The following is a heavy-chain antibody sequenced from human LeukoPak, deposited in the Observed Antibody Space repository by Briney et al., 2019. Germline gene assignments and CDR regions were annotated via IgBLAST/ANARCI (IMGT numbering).Heavy chain of an antibody. D-gene: IGHD3-22*01. J-gene: IGHJ5*02. Sequence: SETLSLTCSVSGASISSYYYNWIRQSPGKGLEWIGYIYYSGITNYNPSLKSRVTMSLDTSNNQFSLKLSSVTAADTAVYYCARVLLSSGYSTWGQGILVTVSS. CDR3: ARVLLSSGYST. CDR1: GASISSYY. V-gene: IGHV4-59*01. CDR2: IYYSGIT.